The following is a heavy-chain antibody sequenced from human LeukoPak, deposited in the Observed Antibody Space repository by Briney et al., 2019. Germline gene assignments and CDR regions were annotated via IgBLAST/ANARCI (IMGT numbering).Heavy chain of an antibody. CDR1: GGSISSYY. J-gene: IGHJ4*02. CDR3: ARGSYYDGQLGY. CDR2: IYYSGST. V-gene: IGHV4-59*01. D-gene: IGHD3-22*01. Sequence: SETLPLTCTVSGGSISSYYWSWIRQPPGKGLEWIGYIYYSGSTNYNPSLKSRVTISVDTSKNQFSLKLSSVTAADTAVYYCARGSYYDGQLGYWGQGTLVTVSS.